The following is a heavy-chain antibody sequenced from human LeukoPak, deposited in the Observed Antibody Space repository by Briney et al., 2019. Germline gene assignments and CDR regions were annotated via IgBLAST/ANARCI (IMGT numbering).Heavy chain of an antibody. D-gene: IGHD1-14*01. V-gene: IGHV1-2*06. CDR2: INPNSGGS. CDR3: AGGLRYTCEY. Sequence: ASVKVSCKASGYTLTVYYLHWVRQAPGQGLEWMGRINPNSGGSNYAQKFQGRVTMTRDTSISMVYMELSSLRSDDTAVYYCAGGLRYTCEYWGQGSLVTVSS. J-gene: IGHJ4*02. CDR1: GYTLTVYY.